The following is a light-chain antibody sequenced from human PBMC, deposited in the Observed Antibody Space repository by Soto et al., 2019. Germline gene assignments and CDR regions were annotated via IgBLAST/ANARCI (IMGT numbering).Light chain of an antibody. Sequence: QSALTQPRSVSGSPGQSVTISCTGTSSDVDDYNYVSWYQQYPGKAPKLVIYDVSKRPSGVPDRFSGSKSGNTASLTISGLQAEDEADYYCCSFAGSYTFWVFGGGTKVTVL. CDR3: CSFAGSYTFWV. CDR2: DVS. CDR1: SSDVDDYNY. J-gene: IGLJ3*02. V-gene: IGLV2-11*01.